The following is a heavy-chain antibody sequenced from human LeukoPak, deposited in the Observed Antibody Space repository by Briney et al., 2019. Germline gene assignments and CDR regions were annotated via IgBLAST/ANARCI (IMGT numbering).Heavy chain of an antibody. CDR1: GYSISSGYY. Sequence: SETLSLTCAVSGYSISSGYYWGWIRPPPGKGLEWIGSIYHSGSTYYNPSLKSRVTISVDTSKNQFSLKLSSVTAADTAVYYCVLTSVAGTADYWGQGTLVTVSS. J-gene: IGHJ4*02. D-gene: IGHD6-19*01. V-gene: IGHV4-38-2*01. CDR3: VLTSVAGTADY. CDR2: IYHSGST.